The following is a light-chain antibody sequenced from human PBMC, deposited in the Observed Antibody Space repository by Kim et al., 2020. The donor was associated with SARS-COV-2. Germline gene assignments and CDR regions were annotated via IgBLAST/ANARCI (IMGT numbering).Light chain of an antibody. Sequence: ASVGDRVTITCRASQSISSYLNWYQQKPGKAPKLLIYAASSLQSGVPSRFSGSGSGTDFTLTISSLQPEDFATYYCQQSYSTRLTFGGGTKVDIK. CDR3: QQSYSTRLT. V-gene: IGKV1-39*01. CDR1: QSISSY. CDR2: AAS. J-gene: IGKJ4*01.